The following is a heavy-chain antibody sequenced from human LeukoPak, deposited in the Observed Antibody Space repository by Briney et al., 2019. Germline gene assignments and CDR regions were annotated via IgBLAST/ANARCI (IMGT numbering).Heavy chain of an antibody. CDR2: ISGSGGST. V-gene: IGHV3-23*01. CDR3: AKGGASGYYFGYFDY. CDR1: GFTFSSYA. J-gene: IGHJ4*02. Sequence: GGSLRLSCAASGFTFSSYAMSWVRQAPGKGLEWVSAISGSGGSTYYADSVKGRFTISRDNSKNTLYLQMNSLRAEDTAVYYCAKGGASGYYFGYFDYWGQGTLSPSPQ. D-gene: IGHD3-22*01.